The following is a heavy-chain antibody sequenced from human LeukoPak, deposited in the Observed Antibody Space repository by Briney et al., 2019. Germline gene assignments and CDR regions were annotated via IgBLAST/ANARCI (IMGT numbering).Heavy chain of an antibody. CDR2: VSGNGGRT. V-gene: IGHV3-23*01. Sequence: GGSLRLSCAASGFTFSSYAMNWVRQVPGKGLEWVSGVSGNGGRTDYADSVKGRFTISRDNSMNSLFLQMNSLRAEDTAIYYCAKGVSGHYDILTGNDYWGQGTLVTVSS. CDR1: GFTFSSYA. D-gene: IGHD3-9*01. J-gene: IGHJ4*02. CDR3: AKGVSGHYDILTGNDY.